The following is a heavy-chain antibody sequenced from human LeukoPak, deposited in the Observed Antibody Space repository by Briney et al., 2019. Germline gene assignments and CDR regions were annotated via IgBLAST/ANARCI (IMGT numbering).Heavy chain of an antibody. D-gene: IGHD2-15*01. Sequence: GGSLRLSCAASGFTFSDAWVSWVRQAPGKGLEWVGRIKSKTDGGTTEYSAPVKGRFTISRDDSKNTLYLQMHSLETEDTAVYYCTTIRMPKGGGLRIYYFDYWGQGTLVTVSS. CDR1: GFTFSDAW. CDR3: TTIRMPKGGGLRIYYFDY. CDR2: IKSKTDGGTT. V-gene: IGHV3-15*01. J-gene: IGHJ4*02.